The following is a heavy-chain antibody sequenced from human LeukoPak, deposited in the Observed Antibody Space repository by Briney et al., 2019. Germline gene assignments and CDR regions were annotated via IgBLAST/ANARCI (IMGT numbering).Heavy chain of an antibody. V-gene: IGHV1-18*01. CDR2: ISAYNGNT. D-gene: IGHD6-19*01. Sequence: VASVKVSCKASGYTFTSYGISWVRRAPGQGLEWMGWISAYNGNTNYAQKLQGRVTMTTDTSTSTAYMELRSLRSDDTAVCYCARARRSGWYEGFDYWGQGTLVTVSS. CDR3: ARARRSGWYEGFDY. J-gene: IGHJ4*02. CDR1: GYTFTSYG.